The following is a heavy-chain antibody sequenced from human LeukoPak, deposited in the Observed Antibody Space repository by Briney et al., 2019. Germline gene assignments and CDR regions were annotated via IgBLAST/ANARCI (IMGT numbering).Heavy chain of an antibody. CDR2: MNPNSGGT. CDR3: ARGDYDSSGLQYFHH. V-gene: IGHV1-2*02. D-gene: IGHD3-22*01. Sequence: ASVKVSCKASGYTFTSYDINWVRQATGQGLEWVGWMNPNSGGTNYAQKFQGRVTMTRDTSISTAYMELSRLRSDDTAVYYCARGDYDSSGLQYFHHWGQGTLVTVSS. J-gene: IGHJ1*01. CDR1: GYTFTSYD.